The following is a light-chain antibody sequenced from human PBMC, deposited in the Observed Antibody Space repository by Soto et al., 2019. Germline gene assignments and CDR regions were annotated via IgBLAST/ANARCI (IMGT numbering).Light chain of an antibody. CDR2: GAS. CDR3: QQYGSSSIT. Sequence: EIVLTQSPGTLSLSPGERATLSCRASQSVSSSHLAWYQQKPGQAPRLLIYGASTRATGIPDRFSGSGSGTDFTLTISRLEPEDPAVYYCQQYGSSSITFGQGTRLEIK. CDR1: QSVSSSH. V-gene: IGKV3-20*01. J-gene: IGKJ5*01.